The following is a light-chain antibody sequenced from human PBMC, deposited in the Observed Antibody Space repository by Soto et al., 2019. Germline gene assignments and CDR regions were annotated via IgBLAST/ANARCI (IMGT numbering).Light chain of an antibody. CDR1: SSDVGGYNY. CDR3: SSYTSSSTYV. Sequence: LTQPASVSGSPGQSITISCTGTSSDVGGYNYVSWFQQHPGKAPKLMIYEVNNRPSGVSNRFSGSKSGNTASLTISGLQAEDEADYYCSSYTSSSTYVFGTGTKVTVL. J-gene: IGLJ1*01. CDR2: EVN. V-gene: IGLV2-14*01.